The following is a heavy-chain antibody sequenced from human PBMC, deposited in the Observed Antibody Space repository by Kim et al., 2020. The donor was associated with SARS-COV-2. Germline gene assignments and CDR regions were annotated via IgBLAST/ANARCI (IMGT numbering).Heavy chain of an antibody. J-gene: IGHJ4*02. D-gene: IGHD1-26*01. V-gene: IGHV3-7*01. CDR3: ATSGGAI. Sequence: GGSLRLSCAASGFTFSNSWMAWVRQPPGKGLEYVAAINPDGSQKFYVESVKGRFTTSRDNAKNNLFLQMNSLRVEDTAVYYCATSGGAIWGQGTLATVSS. CDR1: GFTFSNSW. CDR2: INPDGSQK.